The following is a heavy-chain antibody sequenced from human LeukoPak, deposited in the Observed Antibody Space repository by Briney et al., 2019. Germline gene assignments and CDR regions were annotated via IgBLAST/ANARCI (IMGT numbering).Heavy chain of an antibody. CDR2: INHSGST. J-gene: IGHJ5*02. D-gene: IGHD3-16*01. CDR3: ARVVYDYKNWFDP. CDR1: GGSFSGYY. Sequence: SETLSLTCAVYGGSFSGYYWSWIRQPPGKGLEWIGEINHSGSTNYNPSLKSRVTISVDTSKNQFSLKLSSVTAPDTAVYYCARVVYDYKNWFDPWGQGTLVTVSS. V-gene: IGHV4-34*01.